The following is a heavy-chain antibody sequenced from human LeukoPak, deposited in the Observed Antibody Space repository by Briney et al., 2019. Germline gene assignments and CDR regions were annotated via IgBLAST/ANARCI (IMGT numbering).Heavy chain of an antibody. D-gene: IGHD5-18*01. CDR1: GYTFTGHY. V-gene: IGHV1-2*02. CDR3: ASLDTSGYFHYGMDV. CDR2: INPNSGGT. J-gene: IGHJ6*02. Sequence: ASVKVSCKASGYTFTGHYMHWVRQAPGQGLEWMGWINPNSGGTNYAQKFQGRVTMTRDTSISTAYMELSRLRSDDTAVYYCASLDTSGYFHYGMDVWGQGTTVTASS.